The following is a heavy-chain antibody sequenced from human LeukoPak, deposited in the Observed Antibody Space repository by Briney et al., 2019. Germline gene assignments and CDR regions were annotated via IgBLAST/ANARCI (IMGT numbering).Heavy chain of an antibody. CDR3: VREGLYSGYEWY. J-gene: IGHJ4*02. CDR2: ITSSSSAI. CDR1: GFTFSSYS. Sequence: GGSLRLSCAASGFTFSSYSMNWVRQAPGKGLEWVSYITSSSSAIYYADSVKGRFTISRDNAKNSLYLQMNSLRAEDTAVYYCVREGLYSGYEWYWGQGTLVTVSS. V-gene: IGHV3-48*04. D-gene: IGHD5-12*01.